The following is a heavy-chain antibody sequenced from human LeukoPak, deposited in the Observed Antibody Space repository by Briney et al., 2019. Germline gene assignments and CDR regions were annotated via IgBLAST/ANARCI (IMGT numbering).Heavy chain of an antibody. CDR3: AKAIDVDASYYFDY. J-gene: IGHJ4*02. Sequence: GRSLRLSCAASGFTFDDYAMHWVRHAPGKGLEWVSGISWNSVNIDYADSVKGRFTISRDNAKNSLYLQMNSLRAEDAALYYCAKAIDVDASYYFDYWGQGTLVTVSS. D-gene: IGHD5-12*01. CDR1: GFTFDDYA. CDR2: ISWNSVNI. V-gene: IGHV3-9*01.